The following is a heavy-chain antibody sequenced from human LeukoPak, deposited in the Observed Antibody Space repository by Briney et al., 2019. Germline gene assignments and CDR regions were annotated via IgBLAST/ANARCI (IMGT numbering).Heavy chain of an antibody. J-gene: IGHJ4*02. CDR1: GFTFSSYS. Sequence: GGSLRLSCAASGFTFSSYSMNWVRQAPGKGLEWVSSISSSSSYIYYADSVKGRFAISRDNAKNSLYLQMNSLRAEDTAVHYCARSAAGTFDYWGQGTLVTVSS. CDR3: ARSAAGTFDY. V-gene: IGHV3-21*01. D-gene: IGHD6-13*01. CDR2: ISSSSSYI.